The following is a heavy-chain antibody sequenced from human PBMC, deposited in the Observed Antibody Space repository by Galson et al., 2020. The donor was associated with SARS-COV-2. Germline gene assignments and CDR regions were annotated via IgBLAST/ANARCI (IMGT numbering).Heavy chain of an antibody. J-gene: IGHJ5*02. CDR2: FDPEDGET. D-gene: IGHD1-26*01. Sequence: SVKVSCKVSGYTLTQLSMHWVRQAPAKGLEWMGGFDPEDGETIYAQKFQGRLTMTEDTSTDTAYMELSSLRSEDTAVYYCATGGRVQRSSWFGRWGQGTLGTV. V-gene: IGHV1-24*01. CDR1: GYTLTQLS. CDR3: ATGGRVQRSSWFGR.